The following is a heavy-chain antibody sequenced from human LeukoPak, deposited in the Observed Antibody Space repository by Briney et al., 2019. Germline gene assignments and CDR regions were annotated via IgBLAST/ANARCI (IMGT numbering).Heavy chain of an antibody. D-gene: IGHD3-16*02. CDR2: SSPIFGTA. CDR3: ASSYRGSHPIDY. Sequence: SVKLSCKASGGTFSSYAISWVRQAPGQGLEWMGGSSPIFGTANYAQKFQGRVTITAGDSTRTAYLELSSLRSEDTAVYYCASSYRGSHPIDYWGQGTLVTVSS. J-gene: IGHJ4*02. CDR1: GGTFSSYA. V-gene: IGHV1-69*13.